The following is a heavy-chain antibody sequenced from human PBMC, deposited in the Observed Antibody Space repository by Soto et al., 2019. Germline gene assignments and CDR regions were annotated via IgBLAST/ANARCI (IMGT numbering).Heavy chain of an antibody. CDR2: MNPNIGTT. CDR3: ARDLTMAAAGVYYFDY. CDR1: GYTFTSYD. D-gene: IGHD6-13*01. Sequence: ASVKVSCKASGYTFTSYDINWVRQATGQGLEWMGGMNPNIGTTNYAQKFQGRVTITADESTSTAYMELSSLRSEDTAVYYCARDLTMAAAGVYYFDYWGQGTLVTVSS. J-gene: IGHJ4*02. V-gene: IGHV1-69*13.